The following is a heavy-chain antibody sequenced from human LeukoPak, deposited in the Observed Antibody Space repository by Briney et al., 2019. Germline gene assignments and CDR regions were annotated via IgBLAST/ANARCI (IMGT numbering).Heavy chain of an antibody. CDR1: GGTFSSYA. J-gene: IGHJ5*02. CDR3: ARARIPAAVTYNWFDP. CDR2: IIPIFGIA. Sequence: ASVKVSCKASGGTFSSYAISWVRQAPGQGLEWMGRIIPIFGIANYAQKFQGRVTITADKSTSTAYMELSSLRSEDTAVYYCARARIPAAVTYNWFDPWGQGTLVTVSS. D-gene: IGHD6-13*01. V-gene: IGHV1-69*04.